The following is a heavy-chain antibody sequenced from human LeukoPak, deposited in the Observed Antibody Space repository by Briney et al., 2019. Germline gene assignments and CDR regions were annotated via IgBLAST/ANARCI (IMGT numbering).Heavy chain of an antibody. Sequence: PGGSLRLSCTASTRYFTNYWMHWVRQVPGKGLEWVSYISSSGSTIYYADSVKGRFTISRDNAKNSLYLQMNSLRAEDTAVYYCAELGITMIGGVWGKGTTVTISS. CDR2: ISSSGSTI. D-gene: IGHD3-10*02. CDR3: AELGITMIGGV. J-gene: IGHJ6*04. V-gene: IGHV3-48*03. CDR1: TRYFTNYW.